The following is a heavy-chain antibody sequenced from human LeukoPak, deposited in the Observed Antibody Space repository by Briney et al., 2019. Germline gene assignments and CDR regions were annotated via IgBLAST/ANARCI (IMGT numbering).Heavy chain of an antibody. D-gene: IGHD2-15*01. V-gene: IGHV3-73*01. CDR3: TVNYCSGGSCYML. Sequence: PGGSLRLSCAASGFTFSGSTMHWVRQASGKGLEWVGRIRSKTSSYATAYTASVKGRFTISRDDSKNTAYLQMNSLKTEDTAVYYRTVNYCSGGSCYMLWGQGTLVTVSS. J-gene: IGHJ4*02. CDR1: GFTFSGST. CDR2: IRSKTSSYAT.